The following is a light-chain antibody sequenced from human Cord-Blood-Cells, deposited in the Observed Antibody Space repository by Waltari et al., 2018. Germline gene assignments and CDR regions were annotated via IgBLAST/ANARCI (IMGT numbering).Light chain of an antibody. V-gene: IGLV2-14*01. Sequence: SPGQSITISCTGTSSDVGGYDYVSWYQQHPGKAPKLMIYEVSNRPSGVSNRFSGSKSGNTASLTISGLQAEDEADYYCSSYTSSSTVVFGGGTKLTVL. CDR2: EVS. CDR1: SSDVGGYDY. CDR3: SSYTSSSTVV. J-gene: IGLJ2*01.